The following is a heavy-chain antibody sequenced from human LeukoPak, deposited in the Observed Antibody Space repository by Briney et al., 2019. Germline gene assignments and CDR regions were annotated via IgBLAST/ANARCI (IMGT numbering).Heavy chain of an antibody. J-gene: IGHJ4*02. Sequence: SETLSLTCAVSGGSISSYYWSWIRQPPGKGLEWIVYIYYSGSTNYNPSLKSRVTISVDTSKNQFSLKLSSVTAADTVVYYCARESGDSSGYYYFDYWGQGTLVTVSS. D-gene: IGHD3-22*01. CDR2: IYYSGST. CDR1: GGSISSYY. V-gene: IGHV4-59*01. CDR3: ARESGDSSGYYYFDY.